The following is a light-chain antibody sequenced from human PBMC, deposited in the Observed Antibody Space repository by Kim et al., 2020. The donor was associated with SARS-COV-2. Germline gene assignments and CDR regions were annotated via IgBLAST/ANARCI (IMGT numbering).Light chain of an antibody. CDR1: QGISNY. CDR2: AAS. V-gene: IGKV1-27*01. J-gene: IGKJ1*01. Sequence: TSGGDRVTITCRASQGISNYLAWYQQKPGKVPKLLIYAASTLQSGVPSRFSGSGSGTDFTLTISSLQPEDVTTCYCQKYDSAPRTFGQGTKVDIK. CDR3: QKYDSAPRT.